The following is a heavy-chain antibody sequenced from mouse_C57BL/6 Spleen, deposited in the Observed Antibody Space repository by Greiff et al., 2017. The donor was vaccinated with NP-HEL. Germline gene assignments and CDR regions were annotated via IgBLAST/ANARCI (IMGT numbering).Heavy chain of an antibody. J-gene: IGHJ1*03. CDR3: ARGGFYGKKGNWYFDV. CDR2: IHPNSGST. CDR1: GYTFTSYW. V-gene: IGHV1-64*01. Sequence: QVQLQQPGAELVKPGASVKLSCKASGYTFTSYWMHWVKQRPGQGLEWIGMIHPNSGSTNYNEKFKSKATLTVDKSSSTAYMQRISLTSEDSSVYYCARGGFYGKKGNWYFDVWGTGTTVTVSS. D-gene: IGHD2-1*01.